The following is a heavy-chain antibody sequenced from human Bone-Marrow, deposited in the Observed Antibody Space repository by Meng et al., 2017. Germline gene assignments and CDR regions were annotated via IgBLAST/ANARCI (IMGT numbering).Heavy chain of an antibody. V-gene: IGHV5-51*01. D-gene: IGHD3-22*01. CDR3: ARSLYYYDSSGYYDRRYFDH. Sequence: GGSLRLSCKGSGYSFNSYWIGWVRQMPGKGLEWMGIIYPGDSETRYSPSFQGQVTISADKSISTAYLQWSSLKASDTAMYYCARSLYYYDSSGYYDRRYFDHWGQGTLVTVSS. CDR1: GYSFNSYW. CDR2: IYPGDSET. J-gene: IGHJ4*02.